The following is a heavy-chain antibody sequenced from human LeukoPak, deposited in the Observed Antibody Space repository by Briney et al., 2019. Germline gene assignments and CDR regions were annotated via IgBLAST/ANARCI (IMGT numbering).Heavy chain of an antibody. J-gene: IGHJ4*02. CDR1: GGSISSYD. CDR3: ARVGYCSGGSCYSEFDY. CDR2: IYTSGST. Sequence: SEILSLTCTVSGGSISSYDWSWIRRPAGKGLEWIGRIYTSGSTNYNPSLKSRVTMSVDTSKNQFSLKLGSVTAADTAVYYCARVGYCSGGSCYSEFDYWGQGTLVTVSS. V-gene: IGHV4-4*07. D-gene: IGHD2-15*01.